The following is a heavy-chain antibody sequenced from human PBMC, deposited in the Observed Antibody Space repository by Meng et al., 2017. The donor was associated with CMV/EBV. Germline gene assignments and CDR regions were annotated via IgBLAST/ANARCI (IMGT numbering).Heavy chain of an antibody. CDR1: GYSISSGYY. J-gene: IGHJ4*02. CDR2: IYHSGST. D-gene: IGHD2-21*02. V-gene: IGHV4-38-2*02. CDR3: ASDKQDTTATFDY. Sequence: GSLRLSCTVSGYSISSGYYRGWIRQPPGKGLEWIGSIYHSGSTYYNPSLKSRVTISVDTSKNQFSLKLSSVTAADTAVYYCASDKQDTTATFDYWGQGTLVTVSS.